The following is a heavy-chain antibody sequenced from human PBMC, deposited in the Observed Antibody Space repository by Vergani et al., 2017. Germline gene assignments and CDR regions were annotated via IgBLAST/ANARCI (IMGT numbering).Heavy chain of an antibody. V-gene: IGHV1-18*01. CDR3: ARERGGPQLVPPLDY. D-gene: IGHD1-1*01. CDR1: GGTFSSYA. CDR2: ISAYNGNT. J-gene: IGHJ4*02. Sequence: QVQLVQSGAEVKKPGSSVKVSCKASGGTFSSYAISWVRQAPGQGLEWMGGISAYNGNTNYAQKLQGRVTMTTDTSTSTAYMELRSLRSDDTAVYYCARERGGPQLVPPLDYWGQGTLVTVSS.